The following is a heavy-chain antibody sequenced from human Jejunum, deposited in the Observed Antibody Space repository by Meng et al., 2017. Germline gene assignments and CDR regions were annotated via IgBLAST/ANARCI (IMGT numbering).Heavy chain of an antibody. V-gene: IGHV1-2*02. D-gene: IGHD3-22*01. CDR2: INPNSGGT. CDR1: ESTFTDNL. Sequence: QLRPVQTRAEVKPPGAAVKVSCKASESTFTDNLINWVRQAPGQGLEWMGWINPNSGGTKYAQIFQDRVTLTTDTSINTAYMELSSLTSDDTAVYYCARSYRYDRSGHYSLGYWGQGSLVTVSS. J-gene: IGHJ4*02. CDR3: ARSYRYDRSGHYSLGY.